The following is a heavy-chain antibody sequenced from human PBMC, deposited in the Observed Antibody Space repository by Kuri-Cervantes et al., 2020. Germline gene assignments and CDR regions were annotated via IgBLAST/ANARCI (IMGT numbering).Heavy chain of an antibody. CDR2: IISIFDAP. V-gene: IGHV1-69*06. J-gene: IGHJ4*02. Sequence: SVKVSCKASGGTFSSYAISWVRQALGQGLEWVGGIISIFDAPHYAQKFQGRVTITADNSTSTAYMELSSLRSEDTAVYYCARALTTVKKLAFEYWGQGTLVTVSS. CDR3: ARALTTVKKLAFEY. CDR1: GGTFSSYA. D-gene: IGHD4-17*01.